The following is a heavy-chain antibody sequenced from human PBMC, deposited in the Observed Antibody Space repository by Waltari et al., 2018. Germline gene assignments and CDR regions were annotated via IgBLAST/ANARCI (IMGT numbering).Heavy chain of an antibody. V-gene: IGHV1-2*06. CDR1: GYSFTGHY. J-gene: IGHJ4*02. CDR2: INPNNGGT. CDR3: AREPRGGGLPDY. D-gene: IGHD2-2*01. Sequence: QVQLVQSGAEEKRPGASVKVSCKASGYSFTGHYIPLLRQAPGQGLEWMGRINPNNGGTIYAQEFQGRVTMTRDTSISTAYMELSGLRSDDTAVYYCAREPRGGGLPDYWGQGTLVTVSS.